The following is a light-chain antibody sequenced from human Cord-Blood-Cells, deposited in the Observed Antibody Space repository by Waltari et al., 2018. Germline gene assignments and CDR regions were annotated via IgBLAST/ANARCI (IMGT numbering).Light chain of an antibody. CDR1: SGHSSYA. Sequence: QLVLTQSPSASASLGASVKLTCTLSSGHSSYAIAWQQQQPEKGPRYLMKLNSGGSHSKGDGSPDRFSGSSSGAERYLTISRLQSEDEADYYCQTWGTGLWVFGGGTKLTVL. CDR2: LNSGGSH. CDR3: QTWGTGLWV. V-gene: IGLV4-69*01. J-gene: IGLJ3*02.